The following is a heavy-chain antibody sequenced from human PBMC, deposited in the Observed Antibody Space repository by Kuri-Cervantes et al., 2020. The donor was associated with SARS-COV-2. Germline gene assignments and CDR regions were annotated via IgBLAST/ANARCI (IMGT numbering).Heavy chain of an antibody. D-gene: IGHD5-18*01. CDR3: ARTDTAMGDLDY. CDR2: IWYDGSNK. J-gene: IGHJ4*02. V-gene: IGHV3-33*01. CDR1: GFTFSSYG. Sequence: GGSLRLSCAASGFTFSSYGMHWVRQAPGKGLEWMAVIWYDGSNKYYADSVKGRFTISRDNSKNTLYLQMNSLRAEDTAVYYCARTDTAMGDLDYWGQGTLVTVSS.